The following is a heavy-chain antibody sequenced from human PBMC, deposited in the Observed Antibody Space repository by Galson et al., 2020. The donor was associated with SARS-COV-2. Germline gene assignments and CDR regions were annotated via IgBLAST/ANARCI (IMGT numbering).Heavy chain of an antibody. CDR3: AKTYSGSYWGWFDP. Sequence: GGSLRLSCAASGFTFSSYGMHWVRQAPGKGLEWVAVISYDGSNKYYADSVKGRFTISRDNSKNTLYLQMNSLRAEDTAVYYCAKTYSGSYWGWFDPWGQGTLVTVSS. CDR2: ISYDGSNK. CDR1: GFTFSSYG. J-gene: IGHJ5*02. D-gene: IGHD1-26*01. V-gene: IGHV3-30*18.